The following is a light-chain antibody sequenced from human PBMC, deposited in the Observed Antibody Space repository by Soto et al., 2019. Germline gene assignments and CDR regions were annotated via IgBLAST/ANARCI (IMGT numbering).Light chain of an antibody. CDR2: GAS. CDR1: QSVRSN. J-gene: IGKJ4*01. V-gene: IGKV3-15*01. CDR3: QQYNNWPALT. Sequence: EIVMTQSPATLSVSPGERATLSCRASQSVRSNLAWYQQKPGQAPRLLIYGASTRATGIPARFSGGGSGTEFTLIISSLQSEDFAVYYCQQYNNWPALTFGGGTKVEIK.